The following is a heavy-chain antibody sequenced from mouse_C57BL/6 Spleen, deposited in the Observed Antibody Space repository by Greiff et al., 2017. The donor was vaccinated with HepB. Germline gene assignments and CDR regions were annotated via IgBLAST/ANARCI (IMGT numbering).Heavy chain of an antibody. CDR1: GYTFTSYW. Sequence: QVQLQQPGAELVKPGASVKMSCKASGYTFTSYWITWVKQRPGQGLGWIGDIYPGSGSTNYNEKFKSKATLTVDTSSSTAYMQLSSLTSEDSAVYYCTREGSYYSNGGFAYWGQGTLVTVSA. CDR3: TREGSYYSNGGFAY. J-gene: IGHJ3*01. D-gene: IGHD2-5*01. CDR2: IYPGSGST. V-gene: IGHV1-55*01.